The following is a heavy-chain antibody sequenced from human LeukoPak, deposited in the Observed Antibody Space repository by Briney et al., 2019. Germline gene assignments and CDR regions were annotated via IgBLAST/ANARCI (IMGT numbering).Heavy chain of an antibody. CDR1: GFTFSNAW. J-gene: IGHJ4*02. CDR2: IKSKTDGGTT. V-gene: IGHV3-15*01. Sequence: NPGGSLRLSCAASGFTFSNAWMSWVRQAPGKGLEWVGRIKSKTDGGTTDYAAPVKGRFTISRDDSKNTLYLQMNSLKTEDTAVYYCTTGPEYYYDSSGYYGYFDYWGQGTLVTVSS. D-gene: IGHD3-22*01. CDR3: TTGPEYYYDSSGYYGYFDY.